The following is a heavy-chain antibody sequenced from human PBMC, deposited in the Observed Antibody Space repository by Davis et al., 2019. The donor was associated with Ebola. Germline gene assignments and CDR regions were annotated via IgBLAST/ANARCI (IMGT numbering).Heavy chain of an antibody. J-gene: IGHJ4*02. CDR2: IIPLFGTG. Sequence: SVKVSCKASGGTFKQYAVTWVRQAPGQGLEWMGGIIPLFGTGNTAQKFQGRVTMTRDTSTSTVYMELSSLRAEDTAVYYCAREEWELPLDYWGQGTLVTVSS. V-gene: IGHV1-69*05. D-gene: IGHD3-10*01. CDR3: AREEWELPLDY. CDR1: GGTFKQYA.